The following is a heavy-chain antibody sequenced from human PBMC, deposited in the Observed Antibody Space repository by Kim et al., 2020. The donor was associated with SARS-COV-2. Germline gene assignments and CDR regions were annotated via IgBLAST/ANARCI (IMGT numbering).Heavy chain of an antibody. Sequence: SDTRYSPSFQGQVTISADKSISTAYLQWSSLKASDTAMYYCARGGPYFDYWGQGTLVTVSS. V-gene: IGHV5-51*01. CDR2: SDT. J-gene: IGHJ4*02. CDR3: ARGGPYFDY. D-gene: IGHD1-26*01.